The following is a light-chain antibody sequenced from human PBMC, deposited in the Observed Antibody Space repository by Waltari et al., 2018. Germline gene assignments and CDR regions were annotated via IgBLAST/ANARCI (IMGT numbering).Light chain of an antibody. J-gene: IGLJ2*01. CDR2: DVN. V-gene: IGLV2-14*03. CDR3: SSYTSSTSVV. Sequence: QSALTQPASVSGSPGQSITISCTGTSSTVGGCNFAPWYQHHPGKAPKLLIYDVNNRPSGVSDRFSGSKSGNTASLTISGLQAEDEADYYCSSYTSSTSVVFGGGTQLTVL. CDR1: SSTVGGCNF.